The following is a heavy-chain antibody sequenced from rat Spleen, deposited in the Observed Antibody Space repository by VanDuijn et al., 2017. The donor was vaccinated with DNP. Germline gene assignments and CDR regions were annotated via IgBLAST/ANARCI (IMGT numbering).Heavy chain of an antibody. CDR2: ISTSGGSP. Sequence: EVRLVESGGDLVQPGRSLKLSCSASGFTFSDYYMAWVRQAPTKGLEWVASISTSGGSPYYLDSVKGRFTVSRDNAKNTLYLQMNSLRSEDTASYYCARHDGYTLRSYYFDYWGQGVMVTVSS. D-gene: IGHD1-4*01. CDR3: ARHDGYTLRSYYFDY. J-gene: IGHJ2*01. V-gene: IGHV5-25*01. CDR1: GFTFSDYY.